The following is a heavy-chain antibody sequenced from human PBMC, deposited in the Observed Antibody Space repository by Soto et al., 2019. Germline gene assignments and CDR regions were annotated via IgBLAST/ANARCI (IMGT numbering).Heavy chain of an antibody. J-gene: IGHJ5*02. CDR3: VRLRYCSSTSCHRFDP. CDR2: ICYSGST. CDR1: GGSISSSGYY. Sequence: PSETLSLTCTVSGGSISSSGYYWSWIRQHPGKGLEWIGHICYSGSTYYNPSLKSRVTISVDTSKNQFSLKLSSVTAADTAVYYCVRLRYCSSTSCHRFDPWGQGTLVTVSS. D-gene: IGHD2-2*02. V-gene: IGHV4-31*03.